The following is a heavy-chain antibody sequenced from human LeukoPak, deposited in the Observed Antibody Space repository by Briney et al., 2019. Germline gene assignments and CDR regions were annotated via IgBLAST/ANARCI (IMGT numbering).Heavy chain of an antibody. D-gene: IGHD2-15*01. CDR1: GYTLTELS. V-gene: IGHV1-24*01. CDR2: FDPEDGET. J-gene: IGHJ4*02. Sequence: ASVKVSCKVSGYTLTELSMHWVRQAPGKGLEWMGGFDPEDGETIYAQKFQGRVTMTEDTSTDTAYMELSSLRSEDTAVYYCATAPLDMGYFDYWGQGTLVTVSS. CDR3: ATAPLDMGYFDY.